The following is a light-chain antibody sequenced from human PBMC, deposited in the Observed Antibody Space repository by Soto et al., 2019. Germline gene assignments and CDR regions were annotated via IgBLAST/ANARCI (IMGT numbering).Light chain of an antibody. CDR1: QAISSS. J-gene: IGKJ2*01. CDR3: QHRNDYRYT. CDR2: AAS. V-gene: IGKV1-9*01. Sequence: DIQLTQSPSFLSASVGDRVTITCRASQAISSSLAWYQHNPGKAPKLLIYAASTLQNGVPSSFSGSGSGTEFTLTISSLQPEDFAPYYCQHRNDYRYTFGQGTKVEIK.